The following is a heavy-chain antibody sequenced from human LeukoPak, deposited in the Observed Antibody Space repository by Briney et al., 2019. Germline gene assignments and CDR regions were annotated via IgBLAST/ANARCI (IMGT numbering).Heavy chain of an antibody. CDR1: GFTFSSYA. Sequence: PGGSLRVSCAASGFTFSSYAMHWVRQAPGKGLEWVAVISYDGSNKYYADSVKGRFTISRDNSKNTLYLQMNSLRAEDTAVYYCAREIYYFDYWGQGTLVTVSS. V-gene: IGHV3-30-3*01. D-gene: IGHD2/OR15-2a*01. CDR3: AREIYYFDY. CDR2: ISYDGSNK. J-gene: IGHJ4*02.